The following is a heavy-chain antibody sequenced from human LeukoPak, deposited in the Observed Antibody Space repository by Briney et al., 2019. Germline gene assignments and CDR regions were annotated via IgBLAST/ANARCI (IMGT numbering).Heavy chain of an antibody. V-gene: IGHV1-18*01. D-gene: IGHD6-13*01. Sequence: ASVKVSCKASGYTFTSYGISWVRQAPGQGLEWMGWISTYSGNTNYAQKLQGRVTMTTDTSTTTAYMELRSLRSDGTAVYYCARDPLYSSNWYVVPDYWGQGTLVTVSS. CDR2: ISTYSGNT. J-gene: IGHJ4*02. CDR1: GYTFTSYG. CDR3: ARDPLYSSNWYVVPDY.